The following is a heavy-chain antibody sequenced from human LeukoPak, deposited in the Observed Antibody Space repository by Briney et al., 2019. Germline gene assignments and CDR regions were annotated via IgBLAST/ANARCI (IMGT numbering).Heavy chain of an antibody. D-gene: IGHD3-22*01. CDR3: AREPDSDSSGANFDY. J-gene: IGHJ4*02. Sequence: GGSLRLSCAASGFTSSTYWMSWVRQAPGKGLEWVANIKQDGSEKCYVDSVKGRFTISRDNAKNSVYLQMNSLRVEDTAVYYCAREPDSDSSGANFDYWGQGTLVTVSS. CDR2: IKQDGSEK. CDR1: GFTSSTYW. V-gene: IGHV3-7*01.